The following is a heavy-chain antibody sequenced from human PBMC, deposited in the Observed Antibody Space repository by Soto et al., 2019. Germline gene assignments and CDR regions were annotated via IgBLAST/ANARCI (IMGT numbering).Heavy chain of an antibody. CDR1: GGSFSGYY. CDR3: ARAAEVGATPPLPFDY. D-gene: IGHD1-26*01. Sequence: PSETLSLTCAVYGGSFSGYYWSWIRQPPGKGLEWIGEINHSGSTNYNPSLKSRVTISVDTSKNQFSLKLSSVTAADTAVYYCARAAEVGATPPLPFDYWGQGTLVTVSS. CDR2: INHSGST. J-gene: IGHJ4*02. V-gene: IGHV4-34*01.